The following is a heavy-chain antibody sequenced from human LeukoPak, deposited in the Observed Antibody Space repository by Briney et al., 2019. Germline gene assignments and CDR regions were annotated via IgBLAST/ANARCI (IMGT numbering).Heavy chain of an antibody. J-gene: IGHJ4*02. V-gene: IGHV3-30*04. D-gene: IGHD2/OR15-2a*01. Sequence: GGSLRLSCAASGFTFSSYAMHWVRQGPGKGLEWVAVISYDGSKKYYADSVKGRFTISRDNSKNTLYLQMNSLRAEDTAVYYCARTRILGGSPFDYWGQGTLVTVSS. CDR2: ISYDGSKK. CDR3: ARTRILGGSPFDY. CDR1: GFTFSSYA.